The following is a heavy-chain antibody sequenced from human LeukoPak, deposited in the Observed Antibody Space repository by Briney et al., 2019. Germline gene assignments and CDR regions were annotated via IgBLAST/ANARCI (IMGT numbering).Heavy chain of an antibody. CDR2: IKQDGGQI. CDR1: GFTFNNYW. V-gene: IGHV3-7*01. J-gene: IGHJ4*02. Sequence: GGSLRLSCAASGFTFNNYWMTWVRQAPGKGLEWVANIKQDGGQIYYADSVKGRLTISRDIAKKSVFLQMNSLRVEDTAVYFCARIGYSSSSLDYWGQGTLVTVSS. CDR3: ARIGYSSSSLDY. D-gene: IGHD2-2*01.